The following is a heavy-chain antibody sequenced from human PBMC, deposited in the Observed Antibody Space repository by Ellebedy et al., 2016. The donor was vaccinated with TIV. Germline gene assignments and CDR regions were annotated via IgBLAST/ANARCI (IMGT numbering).Heavy chain of an antibody. CDR1: GFTFSSYS. D-gene: IGHD5-24*01. Sequence: GGSLRLSCAASGFTFSSYSMTWVRQAPGKGLQWVSGTSGSGAITYYADSVKGRFTLSRDDSKNTLYLQMNSLRAEDTAVYYCTRDLPGRDGFRYFDLWGRGTLVTVSS. J-gene: IGHJ2*01. CDR2: TSGSGAIT. V-gene: IGHV3-23*01. CDR3: TRDLPGRDGFRYFDL.